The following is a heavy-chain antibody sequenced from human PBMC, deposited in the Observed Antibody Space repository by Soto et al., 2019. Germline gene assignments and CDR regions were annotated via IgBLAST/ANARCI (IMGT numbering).Heavy chain of an antibody. CDR2: ISAYNGNT. Sequence: QVQLVQSGAEVKKPGASVKVSCKASGYNVTSYFIRWVRQAPGQGRAWMGGISAYNGNTNYEQKLQGRVTMTADTSTSRASMELRTVCSDDTAVYDCGRDDPPTHVWGQGTLVTVSS. CDR3: GRDDPPTHV. V-gene: IGHV1-18*01. CDR1: GYNVTSYF. J-gene: IGHJ4*02. D-gene: IGHD4-17*01.